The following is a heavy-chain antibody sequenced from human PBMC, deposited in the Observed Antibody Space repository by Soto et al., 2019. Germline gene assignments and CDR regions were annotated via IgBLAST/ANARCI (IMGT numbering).Heavy chain of an antibody. J-gene: IGHJ4*02. CDR2: INTGNGNT. V-gene: IGHV1-3*04. CDR3: AREEVGYMSRYFGV. D-gene: IGHD6-13*01. Sequence: ASVKVSCKASGYTFTSYTIQWVRQAPGQRLERMGWINTGNGNTRYSQTFQGRVTLTRDTSANTAYMELGSLRSEDTAVYYCAREEVGYMSRYFGVWGQGTLVTVSS. CDR1: GYTFTSYT.